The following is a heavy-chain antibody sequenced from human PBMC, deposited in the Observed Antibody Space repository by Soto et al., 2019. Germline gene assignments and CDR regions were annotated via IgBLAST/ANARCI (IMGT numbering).Heavy chain of an antibody. CDR1: GGSRISYY. CDR2: IYYAGST. J-gene: IGHJ4*02. V-gene: IGHV4-59*08. CDR3: ASRIVATETFDY. D-gene: IGHD5-12*01. Sequence: SVTMSLTCTVSGGSRISYYWSWIRQPPGRGLEWIGFIYYAGSTKYNPSLNSRVTISVDTSKNQFSLTVTSVTAADTAVYYCASRIVATETFDYRGQGTLVTVSS.